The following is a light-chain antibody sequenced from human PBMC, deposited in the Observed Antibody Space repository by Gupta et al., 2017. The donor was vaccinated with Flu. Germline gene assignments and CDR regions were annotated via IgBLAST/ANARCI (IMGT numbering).Light chain of an antibody. V-gene: IGKV1-17*01. CDR2: AAS. J-gene: IGKJ4*01. Sequence: DIQMTQSPSSLSASVGDRVIIPCRASQDIGTDVGWYQEKQGKAPERLIHAASSLQSGVPSRISGGGSGTAFTLTISSLQPEEFATYFCRYDHFPAITFGGGTKVEIK. CDR3: RYDHFPAIT. CDR1: QDIGTD.